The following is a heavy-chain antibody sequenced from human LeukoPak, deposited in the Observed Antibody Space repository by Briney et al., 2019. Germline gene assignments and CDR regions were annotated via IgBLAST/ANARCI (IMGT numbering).Heavy chain of an antibody. CDR2: IYYSGST. CDR1: GGSFSGYY. V-gene: IGHV4-34*09. Sequence: PSETLSLTCAVYGGSFSGYYWSWICQPPGKGLEWIGYIYYSGSTYYNPSLKSRVTISVDTSKNQFSLKLSSVTAADTAVYYCARASAVGDYDAFDIWGQGTMVTVSS. J-gene: IGHJ3*02. CDR3: ARASAVGDYDAFDI. D-gene: IGHD1-26*01.